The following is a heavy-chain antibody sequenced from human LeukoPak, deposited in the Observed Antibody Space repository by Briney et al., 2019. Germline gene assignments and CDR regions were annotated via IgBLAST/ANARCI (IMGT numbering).Heavy chain of an antibody. Sequence: GESLKISCKGSGYSFTSYWIGWVRQMPGKGLEWMGIIYPGDSDTRYSPSFQGQVTISVDKSIYTAYLQWSSLKASDTAMYYCARPMDSSGSGAFHIWGQGTMVTVSS. CDR3: ARPMDSSGSGAFHI. CDR1: GYSFTSYW. CDR2: IYPGDSDT. V-gene: IGHV5-51*01. J-gene: IGHJ3*02. D-gene: IGHD3-22*01.